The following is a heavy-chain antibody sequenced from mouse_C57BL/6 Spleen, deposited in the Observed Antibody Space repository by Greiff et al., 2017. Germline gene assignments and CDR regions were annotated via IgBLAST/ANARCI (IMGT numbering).Heavy chain of an antibody. Sequence: EVKVEESGEGLVKPGGSLKLSCAASGFTFSSYAMSWVRQTPEKRLEWVAYISSGGDYIYYADTVKGRFTISRDNARNTLYLQMSSLKSEDTAMYYCTRDPYSNYGWFAYWGQGTLVTVSA. CDR1: GFTFSSYA. V-gene: IGHV5-9-1*02. CDR2: ISSGGDYI. J-gene: IGHJ3*01. CDR3: TRDPYSNYGWFAY. D-gene: IGHD2-5*01.